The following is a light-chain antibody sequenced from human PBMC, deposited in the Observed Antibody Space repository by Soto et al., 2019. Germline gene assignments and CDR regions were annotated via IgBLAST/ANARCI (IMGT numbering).Light chain of an antibody. V-gene: IGLV2-8*01. CDR1: KNVVGSYDC. CDR3: SSFTSNRIYV. J-gene: IGLJ1*01. Sequence: QSALTQPPSAYGSLGQSVTISCTGTKNVVGSYDCDSWYQHHPGKAPRRSIYEVVQRPSGDPDRFSGSKSGNTASLTVSGLQAADEADYYCSSFTSNRIYVFGPGTKVTVL. CDR2: EVV.